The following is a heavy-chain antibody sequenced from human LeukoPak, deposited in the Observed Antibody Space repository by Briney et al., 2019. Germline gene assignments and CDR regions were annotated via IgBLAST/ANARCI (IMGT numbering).Heavy chain of an antibody. CDR3: AKSLGVGGYTRYKGFDQ. CDR2: ISNSDGST. CDR1: GSTFSSYA. Sequence: GGSLRLSCAASGSTFSSYAMSWVRQAPGKGLEWVSSISNSDGSTYYADFVKGRFTISRDNSKNTLHLQMNSLRAEDTAVYYCAKSLGVGGYTRYKGFDQWGQGTLVTVSS. J-gene: IGHJ4*02. V-gene: IGHV3-23*01. D-gene: IGHD5-24*01.